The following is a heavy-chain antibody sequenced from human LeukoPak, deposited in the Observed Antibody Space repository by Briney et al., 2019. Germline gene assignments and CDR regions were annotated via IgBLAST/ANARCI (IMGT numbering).Heavy chain of an antibody. CDR3: ARGPYCNNDNCFQTWFDP. Sequence: PGGSLRLSCAASGFTFSSYGMHWVRQAPGKGLEWVAVISYDGSNKYYADSVKGRFTISRDNSKNTLYLQMNSLRTEDTAIYYCARGPYCNNDNCFQTWFDPWGQGTLVTVSS. V-gene: IGHV3-30*03. J-gene: IGHJ5*02. D-gene: IGHD2-8*01. CDR1: GFTFSSYG. CDR2: ISYDGSNK.